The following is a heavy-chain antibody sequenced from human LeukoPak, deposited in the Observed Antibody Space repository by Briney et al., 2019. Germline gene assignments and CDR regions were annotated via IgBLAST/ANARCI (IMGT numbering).Heavy chain of an antibody. Sequence: SETLSLTCAVYGGSFSGYYWSWIRQPPGKGLEWIGEINQSGSTNYNPSLKSRVAISVDTSKNQFSLKLSSVAAADTAVYYCARESLWTPDYWGQGTLVTVSS. CDR1: GGSFSGYY. CDR2: INQSGST. CDR3: ARESLWTPDY. J-gene: IGHJ4*02. V-gene: IGHV4-34*01. D-gene: IGHD3-10*01.